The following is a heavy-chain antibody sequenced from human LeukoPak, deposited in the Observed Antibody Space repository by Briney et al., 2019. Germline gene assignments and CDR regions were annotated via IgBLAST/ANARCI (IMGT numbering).Heavy chain of an antibody. Sequence: ASVKVSCKASGYTFTSYDINWVRQATGQGLGWMGWMNPNSGNTGYAQKFQGRVTMTRNTSISTAYMELSSLRSEDTAVYYCARCVSLDSSSCVFDYWGQGTLVTVSS. CDR3: ARCVSLDSSSCVFDY. CDR1: GYTFTSYD. J-gene: IGHJ4*02. V-gene: IGHV1-8*01. D-gene: IGHD6-13*01. CDR2: MNPNSGNT.